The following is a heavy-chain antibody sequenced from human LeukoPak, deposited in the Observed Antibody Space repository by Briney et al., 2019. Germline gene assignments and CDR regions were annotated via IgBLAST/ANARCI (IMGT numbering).Heavy chain of an antibody. D-gene: IGHD3-3*01. Sequence: PGGSLRLSCAASGFTFSSHWMSWVRQAPGKGLEWVANIKQDGSEKYYVDSVKGRFTISRDNAKNSLYLQMNSLRAEDTAVYYCARDRVVSAGFADSGFDYWGQGTLVTVSS. J-gene: IGHJ4*02. CDR2: IKQDGSEK. CDR1: GFTFSSHW. CDR3: ARDRVVSAGFADSGFDY. V-gene: IGHV3-7*01.